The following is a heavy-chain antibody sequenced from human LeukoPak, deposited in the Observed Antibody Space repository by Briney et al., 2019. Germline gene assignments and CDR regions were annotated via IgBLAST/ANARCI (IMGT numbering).Heavy chain of an antibody. D-gene: IGHD4-17*01. CDR2: ISPTGYDT. CDR1: GFTFSSYG. Sequence: PGGSLRLSCAASGFTFSSYGMSWVRQAPGKGLEWVSSISPTGYDTYYADSVKGRFTISRDNSKSTFYLQMNSLRAEDTALYYCAKARGTDYGDYVIFDYWGHGTLVTVSS. CDR3: AKARGTDYGDYVIFDY. V-gene: IGHV3-23*01. J-gene: IGHJ4*01.